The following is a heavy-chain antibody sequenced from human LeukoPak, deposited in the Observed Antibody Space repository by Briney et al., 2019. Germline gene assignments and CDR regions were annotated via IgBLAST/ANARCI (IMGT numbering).Heavy chain of an antibody. D-gene: IGHD5-24*01. V-gene: IGHV3-74*01. CDR2: IKSDGSAT. J-gene: IGHJ4*02. CDR3: AKGFSYNHFDY. CDR1: GFTFRTYW. Sequence: GGSLRLSCAASGFTFRTYWMHWVRQAPGKGLVWVSHIKSDGSATTYADSVKGRFTISRDNAKNTLYLQMNSLRAEDTAVYYCAKGFSYNHFDYWGQGTLITVSS.